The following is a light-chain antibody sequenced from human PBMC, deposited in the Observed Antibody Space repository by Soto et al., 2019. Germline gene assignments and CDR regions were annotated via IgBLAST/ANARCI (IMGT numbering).Light chain of an antibody. CDR3: LQVYCCPRT. J-gene: IGKJ1*01. CDR2: AAS. Sequence: IQLTQSPSSVTASVGERITLTCRASQDVGGSLAWFQQKPGKAPQYLIQAASILQSGVPSRFSGSGSGTEFILTINNLQPEDFAAYFCLQVYCCPRTFGLGTKVGIK. V-gene: IGKV1-12*01. CDR1: QDVGGS.